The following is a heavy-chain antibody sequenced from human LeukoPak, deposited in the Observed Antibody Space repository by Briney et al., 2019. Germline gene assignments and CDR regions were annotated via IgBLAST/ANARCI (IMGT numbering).Heavy chain of an antibody. D-gene: IGHD3-10*01. CDR3: ARPHRLLWFGESGNAFDI. CDR2: ISAYNGNT. Sequence: GASVKVSCKASGYTFTSYGISWVRQAPGQGLEWMGWISAYNGNTNYVQKFQGRVTMTTDTSTSTAYMELSSLRSEDTAVYYCARPHRLLWFGESGNAFDIWGQGTMVTVSS. CDR1: GYTFTSYG. V-gene: IGHV1-18*01. J-gene: IGHJ3*02.